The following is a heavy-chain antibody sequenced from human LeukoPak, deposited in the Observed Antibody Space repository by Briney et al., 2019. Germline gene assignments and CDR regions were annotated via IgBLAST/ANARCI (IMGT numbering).Heavy chain of an antibody. CDR3: ARVRTISSGGYVDY. J-gene: IGHJ4*02. CDR1: GGSISSYY. Sequence: SETLSLTCTVSGGSISSYYWSWIRQPAGKGLEWIGRIYTSGSTNYHPSLKSRVTMSVDTSKNQFSLKLSSVTAADTAVYYCARVRTISSGGYVDYWGQGTLVTVSS. CDR2: IYTSGST. D-gene: IGHD3-10*01. V-gene: IGHV4-4*07.